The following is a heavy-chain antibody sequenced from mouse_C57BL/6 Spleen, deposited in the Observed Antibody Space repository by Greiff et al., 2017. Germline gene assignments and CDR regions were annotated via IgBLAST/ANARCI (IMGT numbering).Heavy chain of an antibody. CDR2: INPNNGGT. D-gene: IGHD1-1*01. Sequence: EVKLQESGPELVKPGASVKIPCKASGYTFTDYNMDWVKQSHGKSLEWIGDINPNNGGTIYNQKFKGKATLTVDKSSSTAYMELRSLTSEDTAVYYCARDYYGSSYGWYAMDYWGQGTSVTVSS. V-gene: IGHV1-18*01. CDR1: GYTFTDYN. CDR3: ARDYYGSSYGWYAMDY. J-gene: IGHJ4*01.